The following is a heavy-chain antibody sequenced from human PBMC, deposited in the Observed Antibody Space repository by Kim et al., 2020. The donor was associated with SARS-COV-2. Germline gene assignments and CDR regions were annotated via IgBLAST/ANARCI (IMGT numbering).Heavy chain of an antibody. D-gene: IGHD2-15*01. Sequence: GGSLRLSCAASGFTFSSYAMSWVRQAPGKGLEWVSAISGSGGSTYYADSVKDRFTISRDNSKNTLYLQMNSLRAEDTAVYYCAKVGPLVVVVAARLMYFQHWGQGTLVTVSS. CDR1: GFTFSSYA. CDR2: ISGSGGST. CDR3: AKVGPLVVVVAARLMYFQH. J-gene: IGHJ1*01. V-gene: IGHV3-23*01.